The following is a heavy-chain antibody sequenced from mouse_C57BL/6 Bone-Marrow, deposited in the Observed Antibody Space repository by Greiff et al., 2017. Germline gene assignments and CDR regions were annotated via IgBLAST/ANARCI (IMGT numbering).Heavy chain of an antibody. Sequence: QVQLKESGAELARPGASVKLSCTASGYTFTSYGISWVKQRTGQGLEWIGEIYPRSGNTYYPEKFKGKATLTADKSSSTAYMELRSLTSEDSAVYFCARYPDWFAYWGQGTLVTVSA. CDR3: ARYPDWFAY. CDR2: IYPRSGNT. V-gene: IGHV1-81*01. J-gene: IGHJ3*01. CDR1: GYTFTSYG.